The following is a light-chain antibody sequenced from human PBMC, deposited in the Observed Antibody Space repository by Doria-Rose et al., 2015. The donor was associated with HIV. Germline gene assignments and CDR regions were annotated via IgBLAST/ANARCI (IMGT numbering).Light chain of an antibody. J-gene: IGKJ1*01. V-gene: IGKV3-20*01. CDR3: HQYGTAWT. CDR2: DGA. CDR1: QRFISTY. Sequence: EIVLTQSPGTLSLSPGERATLSCRASQRFISTYLAWYQQKPGQAPSLLIYDGATRATGIPDRFSASESRTDFTLTINRLEPEDLALYYCHQYGTAWTFGQGTKVEI.